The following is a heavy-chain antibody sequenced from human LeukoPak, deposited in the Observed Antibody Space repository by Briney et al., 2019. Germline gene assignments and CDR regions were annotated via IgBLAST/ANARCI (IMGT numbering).Heavy chain of an antibody. CDR3: ATYGDGFDY. D-gene: IGHD4-17*01. V-gene: IGHV1-69*04. CDR1: GGTFSSYA. CDR2: IIPILGIA. Sequence: SVKVSCKASGGTFSSYAISGVRQAPGQGLEWMGRIIPILGIANYAQKFQGRVTITADKSTSTAYMELSSLRSEDTAVYYCATYGDGFDYWGQGTLVTVSS. J-gene: IGHJ4*02.